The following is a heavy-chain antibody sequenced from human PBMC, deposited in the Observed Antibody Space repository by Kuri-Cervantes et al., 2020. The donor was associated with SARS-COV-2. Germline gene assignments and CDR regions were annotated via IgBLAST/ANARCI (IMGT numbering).Heavy chain of an antibody. Sequence: ASVKVSCKASGYTFTSYGISWVRQAPGQGLEWMGWISAYNGNTNYAQKLQGSVTMTTDTSTSTAYMELRSLRSDDTAVYYCARDVAREPYSSDARTGIDYWGQGTLVTVSS. D-gene: IGHD5-18*01. CDR2: ISAYNGNT. CDR1: GYTFTSYG. V-gene: IGHV1-18*01. J-gene: IGHJ4*02. CDR3: ARDVAREPYSSDARTGIDY.